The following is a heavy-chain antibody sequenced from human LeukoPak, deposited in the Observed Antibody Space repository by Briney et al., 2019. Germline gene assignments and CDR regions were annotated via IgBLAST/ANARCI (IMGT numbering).Heavy chain of an antibody. CDR1: GFTFDRYT. V-gene: IGHV3-43*01. D-gene: IGHD3-10*02. CDR3: TKELDTMFFDY. J-gene: IGHJ4*02. Sequence: GGSLRLSCATSGFTFDRYTIHWVRQAPGKGLEWVSLAGWVGGTTYYSDSVRGRFTISRDSGKNSVYLQMNSLTTDDTAFYFCTKELDTMFFDYWGQGALVTVSS. CDR2: AGWVGGTT.